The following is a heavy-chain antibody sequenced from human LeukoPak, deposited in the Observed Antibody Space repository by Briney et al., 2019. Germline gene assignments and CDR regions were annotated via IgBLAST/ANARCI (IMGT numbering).Heavy chain of an antibody. Sequence: SETLSLTCTVSGGSISSYYCSWIRQPPGKGLEWIGYLYYSGDTNYNPSLKSRVTISLDTSKNQFSLKLSSVTAADTAVYYCAGTGVYFDWLFFEYWGQGTLVTVSS. D-gene: IGHD3-9*01. V-gene: IGHV4-59*08. CDR2: LYYSGDT. CDR3: AGTGVYFDWLFFEY. J-gene: IGHJ4*02. CDR1: GGSISSYY.